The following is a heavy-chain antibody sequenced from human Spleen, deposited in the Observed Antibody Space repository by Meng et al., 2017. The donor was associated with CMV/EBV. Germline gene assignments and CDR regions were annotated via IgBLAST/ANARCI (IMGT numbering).Heavy chain of an antibody. CDR2: IYYSGST. D-gene: IGHD6-13*01. V-gene: IGHV4-59*01. Sequence: GSLRLSCNVSGGSISSYYWTWIRQPPGKGLEWIGYIYYSGSTNYNPSLKSRVTISVDTSKNQFSLKLSSVTAADTAVYYCARGAGTAAAEDYYYYGMDVWGQGTTVTVSS. J-gene: IGHJ6*02. CDR3: ARGAGTAAAEDYYYYGMDV. CDR1: GGSISSYY.